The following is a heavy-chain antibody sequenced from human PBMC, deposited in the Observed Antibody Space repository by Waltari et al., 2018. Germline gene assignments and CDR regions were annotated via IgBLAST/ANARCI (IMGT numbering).Heavy chain of an antibody. J-gene: IGHJ3*01. CDR3: VTALGDRSSASRPFDV. Sequence: EVQLLQSGTELTKPGRTVKISCQVSGYRFTDYYIHWVQQAPGKGPQWMGLVDPEDGETIYAERFQGRVTITADTSTETAFMELSSLTSDDTAVYYCVTALGDRSSASRPFDVWGLGTLITVSS. CDR1: GYRFTDYY. CDR2: VDPEDGET. D-gene: IGHD3-10*01. V-gene: IGHV1-69-2*01.